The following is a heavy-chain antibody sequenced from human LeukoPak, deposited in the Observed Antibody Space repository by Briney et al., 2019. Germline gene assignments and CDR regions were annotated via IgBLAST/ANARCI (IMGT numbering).Heavy chain of an antibody. CDR1: GYTFTGYY. CDR2: INPNSGGT. Sequence: ASVKVSCKASGYTFTGYYMHWVRQAPGQGLEWMGWINPNSGGTNYAQKFQGRVTMTRDTSISTAYMELSRLRSDDTAVYYCARDQLGLYGSGSYYYYYYMDVWGKGTTVTISS. V-gene: IGHV1-2*02. J-gene: IGHJ6*03. CDR3: ARDQLGLYGSGSYYYYYYMDV. D-gene: IGHD3-10*01.